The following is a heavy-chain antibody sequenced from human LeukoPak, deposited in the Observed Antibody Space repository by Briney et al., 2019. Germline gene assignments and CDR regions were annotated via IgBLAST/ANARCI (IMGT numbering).Heavy chain of an antibody. CDR1: GFTFSSYW. V-gene: IGHV4-59*08. D-gene: IGHD1-7*01. CDR3: ARWYSVGWNYYFDL. Sequence: GSLRLSCAASGFTFSSYWMSWVRQAPGKGLEWIGYIYYSGSTNYNPSLKSRVTISVDTSKNQFSLRLSSMTAADTAVYYCARWYSVGWNYYFDLWGRGTLVTVSS. CDR2: IYYSGST. J-gene: IGHJ2*01.